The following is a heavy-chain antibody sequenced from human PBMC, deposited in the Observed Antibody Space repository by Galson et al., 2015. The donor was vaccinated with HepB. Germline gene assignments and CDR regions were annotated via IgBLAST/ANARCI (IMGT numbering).Heavy chain of an antibody. CDR3: AKDYYDSRSPLFDY. CDR2: ISGSGGST. J-gene: IGHJ4*02. Sequence: SLRLSCAASGFTFSSFAMSWVRQAPGKGLEWVSAISGSGGSTYYADSVKGRFTISRDNSKNTLYLQMNSLRAEDTAVYYCAKDYYDSRSPLFDYWGQGTLVTVSS. D-gene: IGHD3-22*01. V-gene: IGHV3-23*01. CDR1: GFTFSSFA.